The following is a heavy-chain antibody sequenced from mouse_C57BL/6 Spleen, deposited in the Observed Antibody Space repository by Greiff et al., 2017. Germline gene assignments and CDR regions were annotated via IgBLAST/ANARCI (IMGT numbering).Heavy chain of an antibody. D-gene: IGHD2-3*01. J-gene: IGHJ4*01. CDR3: ARHDDGYYEGAMDY. CDR2: INSDGGST. V-gene: IGHV5-2*01. CDR1: EYEFPSHD. Sequence: EVMLVESGGGLVQPGESLKLSCESNEYEFPSHDMSWVRKTPEKRLELVAAINSDGGSTYYPDTMERRFIISRDNTKKTLYLQMSRLRSEDTALYYCARHDDGYYEGAMDYWGQGTSVTVSS.